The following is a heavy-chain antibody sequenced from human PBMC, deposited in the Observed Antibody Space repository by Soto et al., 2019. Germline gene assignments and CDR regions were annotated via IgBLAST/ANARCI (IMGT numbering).Heavy chain of an antibody. CDR1: GFTFSSYA. Sequence: GGSLRLSCAASGFTFSSYAMSWVRQAPGKGLEWVSAISGSGGSTYYADSVKGRFTISRDNSKNMLYLQMNSLRAEDTAVYYCAKDPRELGNFDYWGQGTLVTVSS. CDR3: AKDPRELGNFDY. D-gene: IGHD7-27*01. CDR2: ISGSGGST. J-gene: IGHJ4*02. V-gene: IGHV3-23*01.